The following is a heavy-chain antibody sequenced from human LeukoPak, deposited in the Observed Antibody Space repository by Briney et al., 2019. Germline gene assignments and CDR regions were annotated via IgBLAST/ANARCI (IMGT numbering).Heavy chain of an antibody. CDR3: VRLVTGFCSGVSCYSEHYYFYMDV. V-gene: IGHV4-39*01. Sequence: SETLSLTCTVSGGSMTSSDFYWGWIRQPPGKGLEWIGTIYYSGRAYYSPSLKSRVTISVDTSQHQFSLKLSSVTAADTAVYYCVRLVTGFCSGVSCYSEHYYFYMDVCVKGNPVTVSS. J-gene: IGHJ6*03. CDR2: IYYSGRA. CDR1: GGSMTSSDFY. D-gene: IGHD2-15*01.